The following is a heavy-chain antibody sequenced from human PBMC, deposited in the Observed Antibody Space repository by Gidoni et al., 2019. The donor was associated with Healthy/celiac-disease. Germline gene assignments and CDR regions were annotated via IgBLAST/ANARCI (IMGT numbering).Heavy chain of an antibody. D-gene: IGHD1-7*01. CDR1: GGTFSSYA. CDR2: IIPIFGTA. V-gene: IGHV1-69*18. CDR3: ARVVTGTTNPYYYYRDV. Sequence: QVQLVQSGAEVKKPGSSVKVSCKASGGTFSSYAISWVRQAPGQGLEWRGRIIPIFGTANYAQKFQGRVTITADESTSTAYMELSSLRSEDTAVYYCARVVTGTTNPYYYYRDVWGKGTTVTVSS. J-gene: IGHJ6*03.